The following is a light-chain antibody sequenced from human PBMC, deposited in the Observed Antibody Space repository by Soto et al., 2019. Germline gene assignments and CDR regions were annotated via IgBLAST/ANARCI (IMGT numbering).Light chain of an antibody. CDR2: VNSDGSH. CDR1: SGHSHYT. Sequence: QSVLTQSPSASASLGASARLTCTLSSGHSHYTIAWHQQQPEKGPRYLMKVNSDGSHNKEDGIPDRFSGSSSGAERYLTISSLQSEDEADYYCQTWGPGIRVFGGGTKLTVL. V-gene: IGLV4-69*01. J-gene: IGLJ2*01. CDR3: QTWGPGIRV.